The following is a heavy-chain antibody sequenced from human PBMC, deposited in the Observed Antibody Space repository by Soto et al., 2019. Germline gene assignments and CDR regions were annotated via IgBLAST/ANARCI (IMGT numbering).Heavy chain of an antibody. Sequence: PGGSLRLSCAASGFTFSSYWMHWVRQAPGKGLVWVSRINSDGSSTSYADSVKCRFTISRDNAKNTLYLQMNSLRAEDTAVYYCVRTSLVVAAATREDYWGQGTLVTVSS. CDR1: GFTFSSYW. V-gene: IGHV3-74*01. J-gene: IGHJ4*02. D-gene: IGHD2-15*01. CDR3: VRTSLVVAAATREDY. CDR2: INSDGSST.